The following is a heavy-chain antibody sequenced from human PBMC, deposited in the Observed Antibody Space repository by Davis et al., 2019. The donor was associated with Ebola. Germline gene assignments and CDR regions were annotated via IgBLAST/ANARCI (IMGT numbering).Heavy chain of an antibody. CDR1: GFTFSSYS. D-gene: IGHD3-10*01. V-gene: IGHV3-48*04. Sequence: GESLKISCAASGFTFSSYSMNWVRQAPGKGLEWVSYISSSSSTIYYADSVKGRFTISRDNAKNSLYLQMNSLRAEDTAVYYCARAGGSGSFDAFDIWGQGTMVTVSS. J-gene: IGHJ3*02. CDR2: ISSSSSTI. CDR3: ARAGGSGSFDAFDI.